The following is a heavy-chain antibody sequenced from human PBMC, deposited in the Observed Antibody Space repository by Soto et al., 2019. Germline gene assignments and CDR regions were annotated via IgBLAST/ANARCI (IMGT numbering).Heavy chain of an antibody. CDR2: IYYSGST. Sequence: SETLSLTCTVSGGSVSSGDYFWSWLRQSPGKRLEWIAYIYYSGSTNYNPSLKSRATISVDTSKSQVSLTLTSMTAADAALYYCARSPNYYYDGFDGWGQGTAVTVSS. J-gene: IGHJ6*02. D-gene: IGHD3-10*01. CDR1: GGSVSSGDYF. CDR3: ARSPNYYYDGFDG. V-gene: IGHV4-61*08.